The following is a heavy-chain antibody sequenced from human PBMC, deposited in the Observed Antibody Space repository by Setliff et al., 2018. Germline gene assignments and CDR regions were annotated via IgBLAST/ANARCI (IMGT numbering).Heavy chain of an antibody. CDR3: ARDLGHGGDSDY. V-gene: IGHV4-38-2*02. CDR1: GYSISSGYI. CDR2: IGHTGSI. D-gene: IGHD2-21*02. Sequence: SETLSLTCTVSGYSISSGYIWGWIRQPPGKGLEWVGNIGHTGSINYNPSLKSRLTISRDTSQNQVSLKLNSVTATDTAVYYCARDLGHGGDSDYWGQGILVTVSS. J-gene: IGHJ4*02.